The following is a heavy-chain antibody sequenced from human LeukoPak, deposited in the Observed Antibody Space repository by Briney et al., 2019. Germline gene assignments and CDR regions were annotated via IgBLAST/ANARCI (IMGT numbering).Heavy chain of an antibody. V-gene: IGHV3-30*04. CDR3: AREPGYCSGGSCYFPGYYYYYMDV. Sequence: GGSLRLSCAASGFTFSSYAMHWVRQAPGKGLEWVAVISYDGSNKYYADSVRGRFTISRDNSKNTLYLQMNSLRAEDTAVYYCAREPGYCSGGSCYFPGYYYYYMDVWGKGTTVTVSS. D-gene: IGHD2-15*01. CDR1: GFTFSSYA. CDR2: ISYDGSNK. J-gene: IGHJ6*03.